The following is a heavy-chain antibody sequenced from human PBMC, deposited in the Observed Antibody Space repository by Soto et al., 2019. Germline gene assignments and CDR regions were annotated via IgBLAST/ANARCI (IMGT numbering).Heavy chain of an antibody. CDR3: ARGLGLLDY. J-gene: IGHJ4*02. CDR2: IKQDGSEK. CDR1: GFSFSTYW. V-gene: IGHV3-7*04. Sequence: GGSVRLSCAVSGFSFSTYWMSWVRQAPGKGLEWVANIKQDGSEKFYVDSVKGRFTISRDNAKNSLYLQMNSLRAEDTAVYYCARGLGLLDYWGQGTLVTVSS. D-gene: IGHD3-16*01.